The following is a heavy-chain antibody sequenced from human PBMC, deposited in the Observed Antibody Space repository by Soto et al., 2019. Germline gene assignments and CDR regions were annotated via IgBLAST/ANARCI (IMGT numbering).Heavy chain of an antibody. V-gene: IGHV3-30*18. CDR2: ISYDGSNK. J-gene: IGHJ3*02. D-gene: IGHD3-10*01. CDR1: GFTFSSYG. Sequence: QVQLVESGGGVVQPGRSLRLSCAASGFTFSSYGMHWVSQAPGKGLEWVAVISYDGSNKYYVDSVKGRFTIPRDNSYITLYLQMNSLRDEDSALYYSAKDLGLGGRVAFDIWGQGTIVTFSS. CDR3: AKDLGLGGRVAFDI.